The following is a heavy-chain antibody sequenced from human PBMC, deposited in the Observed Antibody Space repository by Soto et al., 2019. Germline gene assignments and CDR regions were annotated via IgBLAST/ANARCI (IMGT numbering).Heavy chain of an antibody. D-gene: IGHD2-2*02. J-gene: IGHJ3*02. V-gene: IGHV3-21*06. CDR3: VRGGRGYTRDDVFDI. Sequence: EVQLVESGGGLVKPGGSLRLSCVDSGFTFSSYSMNWVRQAPGKGLEWVSSISAYSSPIFYADSVKGRFTISRDNAKNSLYLQMNSLRAGDTVVYYCVRGGRGYTRDDVFDIWGQGTMVTVSS. CDR2: ISAYSSPI. CDR1: GFTFSSYS.